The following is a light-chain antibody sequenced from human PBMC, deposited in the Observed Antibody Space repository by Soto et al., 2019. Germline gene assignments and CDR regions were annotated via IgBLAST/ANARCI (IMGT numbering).Light chain of an antibody. V-gene: IGKV3-20*01. J-gene: IGKJ4*01. CDR2: DAS. Sequence: IVLTQSPATLSLSPGARATLSCRASQSVDNYLAWYQQKPGQTPRLLIYDASSRATGIPDRFSGGGSGTDFTLTISRLEPEDFAVYYCQQFSSYPLTFGGGTKVDIK. CDR1: QSVDNY. CDR3: QQFSSYPLT.